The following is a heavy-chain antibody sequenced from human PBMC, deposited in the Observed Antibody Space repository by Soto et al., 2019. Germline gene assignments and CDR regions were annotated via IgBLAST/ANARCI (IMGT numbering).Heavy chain of an antibody. CDR2: IHGGGSPI. D-gene: IGHD1-7*01. Sequence: PGGSLRLSCAASGLTFSTYEMNWVRQAPGKGLEWVSYIHGGGSPILYADSVKGRFTISRDNAKNSLYLQMNSLRAEDTAIYYCASKIFGTTYFDYWGQGALVTVSS. V-gene: IGHV3-48*03. CDR3: ASKIFGTTYFDY. CDR1: GLTFSTYE. J-gene: IGHJ4*02.